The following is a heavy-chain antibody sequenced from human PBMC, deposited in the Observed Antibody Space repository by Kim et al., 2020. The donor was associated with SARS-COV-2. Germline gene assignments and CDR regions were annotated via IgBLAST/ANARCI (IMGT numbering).Heavy chain of an antibody. CDR1: GFTFSDSY. Sequence: GGSLRLSCAASGFTFSDSYMTWIRQAPGKGLEWVSYISRDVTTTFYADSVKGRFTVSRDNAKNSLYLQMSSLRAEDTAVYYCARAGNGYNAFESWGQGTL. V-gene: IGHV3-11*01. J-gene: IGHJ4*02. CDR2: ISRDVTTT. CDR3: ARAGNGYNAFES. D-gene: IGHD5-12*01.